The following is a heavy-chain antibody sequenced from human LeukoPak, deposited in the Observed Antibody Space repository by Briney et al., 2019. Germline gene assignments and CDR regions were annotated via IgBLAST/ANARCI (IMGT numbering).Heavy chain of an antibody. J-gene: IGHJ4*02. CDR2: IYYSGST. CDR1: GGSISSSSYY. V-gene: IGHV4-39*01. D-gene: IGHD3-22*01. Sequence: SETLSLTCIVSGGSISSSSYYWGWIRQPPGKGLEWIGSIYYSGSTYYNPSLKSRVTISVDTSKNQFFLELSSVTAADTAVYYCARQGLANSGYYLPGYWGQGTLVTVSS. CDR3: ARQGLANSGYYLPGY.